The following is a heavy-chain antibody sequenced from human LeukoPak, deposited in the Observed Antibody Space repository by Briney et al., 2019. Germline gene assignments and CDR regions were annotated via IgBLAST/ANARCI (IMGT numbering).Heavy chain of an antibody. V-gene: IGHV3-48*02. CDR2: ISSSSSAI. J-gene: IGHJ1*01. D-gene: IGHD6-19*01. CDR3: ARGSTAVAGRVGGEEYLQL. Sequence: PGGSLRLSCAASGFTFSSYSMNWVRQAPGKGLEWVSYISSSSSAIYYADSVKGRFTISRDNAKNSLYLQMNSLRDEDTAVYYCARGSTAVAGRVGGEEYLQLWGQGTLVTVSS. CDR1: GFTFSSYS.